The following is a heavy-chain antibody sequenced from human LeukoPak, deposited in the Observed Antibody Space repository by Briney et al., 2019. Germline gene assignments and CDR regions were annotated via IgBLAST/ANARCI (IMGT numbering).Heavy chain of an antibody. CDR2: IDHSGST. Sequence: SETLSLTCAVSGGSFSGYYWSWIRQPPGQGLEWIGEIDHSGSTNYNPSLKSRVTISVDTSKNQFSLKLSSVTASDTAVYYCARDKLEGFDPWGQGTLVTVSS. J-gene: IGHJ5*02. D-gene: IGHD6-13*01. CDR1: GGSFSGYY. V-gene: IGHV4-34*01. CDR3: ARDKLEGFDP.